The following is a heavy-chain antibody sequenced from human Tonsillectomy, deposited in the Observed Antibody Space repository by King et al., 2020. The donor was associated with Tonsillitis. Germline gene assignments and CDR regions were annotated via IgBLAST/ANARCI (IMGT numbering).Heavy chain of an antibody. CDR3: ARSVSGSFDY. CDR2: LYDSGTI. V-gene: IGHV4-39*01. D-gene: IGHD1-26*01. CDR1: GGSISSSDHY. J-gene: IGHJ4*02. Sequence: QLQESGPGVVKPSETLSLTCTVSGGSISSSDHYWAWIRQPPGKGLGWIGYLYDSGTIFYNPSLKSRVTISGGTSENRFSLKLSSVTAADTAVYFCARSVSGSFDYWGQGALVTVSS.